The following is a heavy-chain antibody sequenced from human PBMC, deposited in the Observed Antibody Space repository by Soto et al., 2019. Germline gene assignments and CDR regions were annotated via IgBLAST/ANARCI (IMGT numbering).Heavy chain of an antibody. CDR3: ARDQLITIFGVVRSLAGWFVP. CDR1: GYTFTSYA. D-gene: IGHD3-3*01. V-gene: IGHV1-3*01. CDR2: INAGNGNT. Sequence: QVQLVQSGAEVKKPGASVKVSCKASGYTFTSYAMHWVRQAPGQRLEWLGWINAGNGNTKYSQKFQGRVTITRDTSASTAYMELSSLRSEDTAVYYCARDQLITIFGVVRSLAGWFVPLGQGTLVTVSS. J-gene: IGHJ5*02.